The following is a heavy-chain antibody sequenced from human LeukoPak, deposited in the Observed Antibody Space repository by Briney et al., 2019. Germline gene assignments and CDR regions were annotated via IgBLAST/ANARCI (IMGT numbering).Heavy chain of an antibody. D-gene: IGHD3-10*01. CDR1: GFTFHNYD. CDR3: ARDGYYGSGSLDY. V-gene: IGHV3-23*01. J-gene: IGHJ4*02. CDR2: ISGGGGTT. Sequence: GGSLRLSCAASGFTFHNYDMNWVRQAPGKGLEWVSGISGGGGTTYYADSVNGRFTISRDNSRNTLYLQMNSQRAEDTAVYYCARDGYYGSGSLDYWGQGTLVTVSS.